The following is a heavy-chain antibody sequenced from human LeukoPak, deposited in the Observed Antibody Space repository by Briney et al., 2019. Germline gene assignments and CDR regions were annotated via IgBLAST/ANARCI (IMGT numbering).Heavy chain of an antibody. D-gene: IGHD1-26*01. CDR1: GFTFSNYA. CDR3: ARDRVGAFDP. V-gene: IGHV3-30-3*01. J-gene: IGHJ5*02. Sequence: GGSLRLSCAASGFTFSNYALHWVRQAPGKGLEWVAVISYDGSNKYYADSVKGRFTISRDNSENTLYLQTNSLRAEDTAVYYCARDRVGAFDPWGQGTLVTVSS. CDR2: ISYDGSNK.